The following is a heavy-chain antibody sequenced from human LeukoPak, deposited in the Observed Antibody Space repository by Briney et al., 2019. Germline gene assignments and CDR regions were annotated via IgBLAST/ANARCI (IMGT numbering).Heavy chain of an antibody. V-gene: IGHV3-74*01. CDR2: IASDGSST. J-gene: IGHJ4*02. CDR3: ARGRPHGNDY. Sequence: GVSLRLSCAASGFTFSSYWMNWVRQAPGKGLVWVSRIASDGSSTTYADSVKGRFSISRDNAKNTLYLQMNSLRVEDTAVYYCARGRPHGNDYWGQGTLVTVSS. CDR1: GFTFSSYW. D-gene: IGHD4-23*01.